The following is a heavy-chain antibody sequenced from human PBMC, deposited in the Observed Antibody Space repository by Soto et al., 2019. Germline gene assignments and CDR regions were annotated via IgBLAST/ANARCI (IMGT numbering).Heavy chain of an antibody. CDR1: GASITSQCY. J-gene: IGHJ4*02. CDR3: ARKGYYPSGRINLFDS. V-gene: IGHV4-38-2*01. Sequence: PSLTYSASGASITSQCYWGWVRPPPGKGLEWIGSIYPGGGTYYNPSLKSRVTISIDTSKYQFSLRLTSVTAADTAMYYCARKGYYPSGRINLFDSWGQGTLGTVSS. D-gene: IGHD3-10*01. CDR2: IYPGGGT.